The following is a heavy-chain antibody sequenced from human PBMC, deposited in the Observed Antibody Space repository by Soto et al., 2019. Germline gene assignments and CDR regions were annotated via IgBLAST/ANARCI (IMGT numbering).Heavy chain of an antibody. CDR3: AREGALLGWFFPTTNWFDA. V-gene: IGHV1-3*03. Sequence: ASVKVSCKASGYSLSNYAIHWVRQAPGQRLEWMGWIDAGNDNTKYSQEFQDRVTISRDTSANLVYMELRSLRSEDTGVYYCAREGALLGWFFPTTNWFDAWGQGALVTVSS. D-gene: IGHD3-3*01. CDR1: GYSLSNYA. CDR2: IDAGNDNT. J-gene: IGHJ5*02.